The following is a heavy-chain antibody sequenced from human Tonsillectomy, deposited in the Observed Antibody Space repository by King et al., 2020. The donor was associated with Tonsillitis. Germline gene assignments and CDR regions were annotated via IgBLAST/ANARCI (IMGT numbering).Heavy chain of an antibody. V-gene: IGHV3-21*01. CDR1: GFTFSSYS. CDR2: ISSSSSYI. Sequence: VQLVESGGGLVKPGGSLRLSCAASGFTFSSYSMNWVRQAPGKGLEWVSSISSSSSYIYYADSVKGRFTISRDNAKNSLYLQMNSLRAEDTAVYYCARAPFRDYGMDVWGQGTTVTVSS. CDR3: ARAPFRDYGMDV. J-gene: IGHJ6*02.